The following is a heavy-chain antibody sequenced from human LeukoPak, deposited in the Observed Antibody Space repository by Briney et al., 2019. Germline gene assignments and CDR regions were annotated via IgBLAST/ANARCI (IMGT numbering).Heavy chain of an antibody. CDR1: GFPFSDLQ. CDR3: ARERADALDI. J-gene: IGHJ3*02. Sequence: RGSLRLSCATSGFPFSDLQMCLIRQAPGKGLEWVSFRSTSGSTMFYADSVKGRFTISRENAKNSMYLQMNRLRAEDTAVYYCARERADALDIWGPGTMVTVSS. V-gene: IGHV3-11*01. CDR2: RSTSGSTM.